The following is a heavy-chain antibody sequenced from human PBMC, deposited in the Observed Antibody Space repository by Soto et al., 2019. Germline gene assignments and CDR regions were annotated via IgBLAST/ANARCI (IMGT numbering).Heavy chain of an antibody. D-gene: IGHD3-3*01. CDR3: ARVLSSDFWSGKTDY. J-gene: IGHJ4*02. CDR2: ISAYNGNT. V-gene: IGHV1-18*01. CDR1: GYTFTSYG. Sequence: ASVKVSCKASGYTFTSYGISWVRQAPGQGLEWMGWISAYNGNTNYAQKLQGRVTMTTDTSTSTAYMELRSLRSDDTAVYYCARVLSSDFWSGKTDYWGQGTLVTSPQ.